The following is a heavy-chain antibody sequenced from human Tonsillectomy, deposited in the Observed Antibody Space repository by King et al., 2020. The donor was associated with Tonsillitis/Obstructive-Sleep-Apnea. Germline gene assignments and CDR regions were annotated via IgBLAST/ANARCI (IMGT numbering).Heavy chain of an antibody. CDR3: PRSYYDFCSGYYSAAFDI. J-gene: IGHJ3*02. CDR1: GFTFSSYA. D-gene: IGHD3-3*01. CDR2: ISYDGSNK. Sequence: VQLVESGGGVVQPGRSLRLSCAASGFTFSSYAMHWVRQAPGKGLEWVAVISYDGSNKYYADSVKGRFTISRDNSKNTLYLQMNSLRAEDTAVYYCPRSYYDFCSGYYSAAFDIWGQGTMVTVSS. V-gene: IGHV3-30*04.